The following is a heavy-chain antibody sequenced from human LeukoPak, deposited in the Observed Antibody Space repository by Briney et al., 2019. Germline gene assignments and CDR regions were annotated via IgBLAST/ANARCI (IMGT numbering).Heavy chain of an antibody. CDR3: ARGRYSYGRTFDY. CDR1: GYSISSGYY. V-gene: IGHV4-38-2*02. Sequence: SETLSLTCTVSGYSISSGYYWGWIRQPPGKGLEWIGSIYHSGSTYYNPSLKSRVTISVDTSKNQFSLKLSSVTAADTAVYYCARGRYSYGRTFDYWGQGTLVTVSS. CDR2: IYHSGST. J-gene: IGHJ4*02. D-gene: IGHD5-18*01.